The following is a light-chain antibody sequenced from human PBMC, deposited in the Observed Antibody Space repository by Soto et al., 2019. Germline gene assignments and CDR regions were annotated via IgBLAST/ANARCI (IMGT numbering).Light chain of an antibody. V-gene: IGKV3-11*01. CDR3: QQRRNWPPLT. Sequence: ETVLTQSPATLSLSPGERATLSCRASENVDIYLAWYQQKPGQAPRLLIYDAFNRATGIPARFSRSGSGTDFTLTISSLEPEDFAVYYCQQRRNWPPLTFGGGTSVEIK. CDR2: DAF. J-gene: IGKJ4*01. CDR1: ENVDIY.